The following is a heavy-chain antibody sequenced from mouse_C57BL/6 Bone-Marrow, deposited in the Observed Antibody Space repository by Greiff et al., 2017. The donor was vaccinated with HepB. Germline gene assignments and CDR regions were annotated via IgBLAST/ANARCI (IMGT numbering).Heavy chain of an antibody. V-gene: IGHV1-64*01. CDR2: IHPNSGST. J-gene: IGHJ1*03. Sequence: VQLQQPGAELVKPGASVKLSCKASGYTFTSYWMHWVKQRPGQGLEWIGMIHPNSGSTNYNEKFKSKATLTVDKSSSTAYMQLSSLTSEDSAVYYCARSGYYGSSWYFDVWGTGTTVTVSS. CDR1: GYTFTSYW. CDR3: ARSGYYGSSWYFDV. D-gene: IGHD1-1*01.